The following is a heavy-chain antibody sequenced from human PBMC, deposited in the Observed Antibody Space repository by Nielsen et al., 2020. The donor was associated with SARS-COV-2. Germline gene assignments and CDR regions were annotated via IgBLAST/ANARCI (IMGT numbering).Heavy chain of an antibody. CDR3: ARRYQLPLDYYYGMDV. D-gene: IGHD2-2*01. V-gene: IGHV3-48*03. CDR1: GFTFSSYE. Sequence: GESLKISCAASGFTFSSYEMNWVRQAPGKGLEWVSYISSSGSTIYYADSVKGRFTIPRDNAKNSLYLQMNSLRAEDTAVYYCARRYQLPLDYYYGMDVWGQGTTVTVSS. J-gene: IGHJ6*02. CDR2: ISSSGSTI.